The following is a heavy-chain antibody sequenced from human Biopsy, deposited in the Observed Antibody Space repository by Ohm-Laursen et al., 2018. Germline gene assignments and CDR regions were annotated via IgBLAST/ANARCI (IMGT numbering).Heavy chain of an antibody. D-gene: IGHD3-22*01. CDR2: VYYTGST. CDR3: ARDYDTSGYYYVS. V-gene: IGHV4-59*08. Sequence: GTLSLTCTVSGDSISSYYWSWIRQPPGKGLEWIGYVYYTGSTDYKPSLKSRVNISVDTSKNQFSLKLNSVTAADTAVYYCARDYDTSGYYYVSWGQGTLVTVSS. J-gene: IGHJ5*02. CDR1: GDSISSYY.